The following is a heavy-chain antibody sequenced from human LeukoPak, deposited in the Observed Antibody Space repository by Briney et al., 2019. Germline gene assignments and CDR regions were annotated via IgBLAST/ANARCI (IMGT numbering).Heavy chain of an antibody. Sequence: SETLSLTCTASGGSISSSSYYWGWIRQPPGKGLEWIGSIYYSGSTYYNPSLKSRVTISVDTSKNQFSLKLSSVTAADTAVYYCARDLLSSGWYDYWGQGTLVTVSS. CDR3: ARDLLSSGWYDY. J-gene: IGHJ4*02. D-gene: IGHD6-19*01. CDR2: IYYSGST. CDR1: GGSISSSSYY. V-gene: IGHV4-39*07.